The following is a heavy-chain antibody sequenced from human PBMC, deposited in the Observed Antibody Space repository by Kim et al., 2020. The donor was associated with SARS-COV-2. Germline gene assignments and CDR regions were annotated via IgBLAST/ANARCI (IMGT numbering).Heavy chain of an antibody. J-gene: IGHJ5*02. CDR3: ARERGKGIGP. Sequence: NTGYAQKFQGRVTMTRNTSISTAYMELSSLRSEDTAVYYCARERGKGIGPWGQGTLVTVSS. V-gene: IGHV1-8*01. D-gene: IGHD6-13*01. CDR2: NT.